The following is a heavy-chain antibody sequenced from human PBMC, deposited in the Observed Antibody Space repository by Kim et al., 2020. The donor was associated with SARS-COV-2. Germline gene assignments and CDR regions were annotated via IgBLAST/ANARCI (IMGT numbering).Heavy chain of an antibody. CDR3: ARNRYDLAS. V-gene: IGHV4-59*01. D-gene: IGHD3-3*01. Sequence: SETLSLTCTVSVGSISSYYWTWIRQPPGKGLEWIGYIYYSGSTNYNPSLKSRVTISVDTSKNQFSLKLTSVTAADTAVYYCARNRYDLASWGQGTLVTVSS. CDR2: IYYSGST. J-gene: IGHJ5*02. CDR1: VGSISSYY.